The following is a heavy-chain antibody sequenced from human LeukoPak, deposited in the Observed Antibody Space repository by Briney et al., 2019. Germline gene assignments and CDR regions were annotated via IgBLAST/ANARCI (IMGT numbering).Heavy chain of an antibody. CDR3: AKVDFYDTSGYYGPTFLDY. CDR2: ISYDGSNK. Sequence: GGSLRLSCAASGFTFSSYAMHWVRQAPGKGLEWVAVISYDGSNKYYADSVKGRFTTSRDNSKNTLYLQMNSLRAEDTAVYYCAKVDFYDTSGYYGPTFLDYWGQGTLVTVSS. D-gene: IGHD3-22*01. V-gene: IGHV3-30*04. J-gene: IGHJ4*02. CDR1: GFTFSSYA.